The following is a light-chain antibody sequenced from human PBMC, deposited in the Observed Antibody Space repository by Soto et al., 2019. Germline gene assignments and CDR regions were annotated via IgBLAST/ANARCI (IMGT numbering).Light chain of an antibody. CDR1: SSNIGNNY. CDR2: EAD. V-gene: IGLV1-51*01. J-gene: IGLJ2*01. CDR3: GSWDSSLTAVV. Sequence: QSVLPQPPSVSAAPGQKVTISCDGRSSNIGNNYVSWYQQFPGTAPKLLIYEADRRPSGISDRFSGSKSGSSATLAITGLQTGDEAIFYCGSWDSSLTAVVFGGGTKLTVL.